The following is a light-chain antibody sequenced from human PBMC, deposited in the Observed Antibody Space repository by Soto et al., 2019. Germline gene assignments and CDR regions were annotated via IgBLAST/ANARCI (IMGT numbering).Light chain of an antibody. V-gene: IGLV1-51*01. CDR3: GTWDTSLFVGV. CDR1: NSNIGKNF. Sequence: QSVLTQPPSVSAAPGQTVTISCSGTNSNIGKNFVSWYRQSPGTAPNLLLYDNNKRPSGIPDRFNGSKIDTSATLVISGLQTGDEADYYCGTWDTSLFVGVFGGGTKLTVL. J-gene: IGLJ3*02. CDR2: DNN.